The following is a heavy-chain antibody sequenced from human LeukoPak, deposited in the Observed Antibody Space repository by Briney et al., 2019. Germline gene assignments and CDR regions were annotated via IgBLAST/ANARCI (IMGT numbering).Heavy chain of an antibody. J-gene: IGHJ3*02. D-gene: IGHD5-18*01. V-gene: IGHV3-33*01. CDR1: GFTFSTYG. CDR2: IWFDGSKK. CDR3: AREHYTVDTAMVTGAFDI. Sequence: GGSLRLSCAASGFTFSTYGVHWVRQAPGKGLEWVAVIWFDGSKKYYADSVKGRFTISRDNSKNTLFLQINSLRAEDTAVYYCAREHYTVDTAMVTGAFDIWGQGTMVTVSS.